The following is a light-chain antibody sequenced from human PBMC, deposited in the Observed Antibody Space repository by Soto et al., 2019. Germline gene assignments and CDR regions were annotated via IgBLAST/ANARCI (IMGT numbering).Light chain of an antibody. CDR2: DVS. V-gene: IGLV2-14*01. Sequence: QSVLTQAASVSGSPGQSITISCTGTSSGVGGYNYVSWYQQHPGKAPKLMIYDVSNRPSGVSNRFSGSKSGNTASLTISGLQAEDEADYSCSSYTCSSTLDVFVTGTKVTVL. CDR1: SSGVGGYNY. J-gene: IGLJ1*01. CDR3: SSYTCSSTLDV.